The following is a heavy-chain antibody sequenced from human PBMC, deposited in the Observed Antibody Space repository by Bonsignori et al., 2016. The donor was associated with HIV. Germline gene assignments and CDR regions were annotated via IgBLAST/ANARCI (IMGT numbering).Heavy chain of an antibody. CDR3: VREPSGHLAFSV. CDR1: GDSINNNFW. CDR2: TMYGGNT. J-gene: IGHJ3*01. V-gene: IGHV4-4*02. Sequence: QVYLQESGPGLVKPSGTLSPTCIVSGDSINNNFWWSWVRQPPGKGLEWIGETMYGGNTNYNPSLKSRVAMSIDKSKNQISLRVTSVTAADTAVYYCVREPSGHLAFSVWGQGTMVTVSS.